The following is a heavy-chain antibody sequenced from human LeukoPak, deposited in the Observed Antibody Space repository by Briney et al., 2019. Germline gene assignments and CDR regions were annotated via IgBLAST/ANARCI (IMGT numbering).Heavy chain of an antibody. CDR3: AKVKAVEMATIFGFDY. J-gene: IGHJ4*02. V-gene: IGHV3-33*06. CDR1: GFTFSSYG. Sequence: GGSLRLSCAASGFTFSSYGMHWVRQAPGKGLEWVAVIWYDGSNKYYGDSVKGRFTISRDNSKNTLYLQMNSLRAEDTAVYYCAKVKAVEMATIFGFDYWGQGTLVTVSS. D-gene: IGHD5-24*01. CDR2: IWYDGSNK.